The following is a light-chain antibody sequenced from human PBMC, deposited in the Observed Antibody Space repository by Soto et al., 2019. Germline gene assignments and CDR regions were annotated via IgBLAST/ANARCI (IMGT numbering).Light chain of an antibody. CDR3: SSYAGRNRV. J-gene: IGLJ1*01. CDR1: SSDVGGYNY. CDR2: EAS. Sequence: QSALTQPPSASGSPGQSVTISCTGTSSDVGGYNYVSWYQQHPGKAPKLMIYEASKRPSGVPDRFSGSKAGNTASLTVSGLQAEDEADYYCSSYAGRNRVFGTGTKVTVL. V-gene: IGLV2-8*01.